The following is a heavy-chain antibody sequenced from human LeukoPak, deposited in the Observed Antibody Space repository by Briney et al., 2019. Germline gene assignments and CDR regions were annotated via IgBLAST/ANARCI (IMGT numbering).Heavy chain of an antibody. CDR1: GYTFTSYY. V-gene: IGHV1-46*01. CDR3: ARESYRGIVVVVAATLDFDY. D-gene: IGHD2-15*01. J-gene: IGHJ4*02. CDR2: INPSGGSP. Sequence: ASVKVSCNASGYTFTSYYMHWVRQAPGQGLEWMGIINPSGGSPSYAQKFQGRVTMTRDTSTSTVYMELSSLRSEDTAVYYCARESYRGIVVVVAATLDFDYWGQGTLVTVSS.